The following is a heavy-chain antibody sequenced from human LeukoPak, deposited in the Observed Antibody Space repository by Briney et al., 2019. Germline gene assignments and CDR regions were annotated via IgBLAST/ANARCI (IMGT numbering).Heavy chain of an antibody. Sequence: SETLSLTCAVYGGSFSGYYWSWIRQPPGKGLEWIGEINHSGSTDYNPSLKSRVTISVDTSKNQFSLKLSSVTAADTAVYYCARSLRSATNWFDPWGQGTLVTVSS. J-gene: IGHJ5*02. D-gene: IGHD5-12*01. CDR2: INHSGST. CDR3: ARSLRSATNWFDP. CDR1: GGSFSGYY. V-gene: IGHV4-34*01.